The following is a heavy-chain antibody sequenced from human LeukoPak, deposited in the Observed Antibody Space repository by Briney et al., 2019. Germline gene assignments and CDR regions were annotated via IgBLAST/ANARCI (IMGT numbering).Heavy chain of an antibody. J-gene: IGHJ4*02. CDR2: INLYNGNT. V-gene: IGHV1-18*01. Sequence: ASVKVSCKASGYTFATYGISWVRQAPGQGLEWMGWINLYNGNTHYAQKLQSRVTLTTDTSTSTAYMVLRSLRSDDTAVYYCARVRPMIVQVDYWGQGTLVTVSS. CDR3: ARVRPMIVQVDY. D-gene: IGHD3-22*01. CDR1: GYTFATYG.